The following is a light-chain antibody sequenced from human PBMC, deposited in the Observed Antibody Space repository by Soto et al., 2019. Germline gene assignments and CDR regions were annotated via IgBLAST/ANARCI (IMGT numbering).Light chain of an antibody. CDR1: QSVSSNY. J-gene: IGKJ1*01. Sequence: EIVLTQSPGTLSLSPGERVTLSCRASQSVSSNYITWYQQKPGQAPRRLIFGASSRATGIPDRFSGSGSGTDFTLTISRLEPEDFAVYYCQQYGSSPSTFGQGTKVDIK. V-gene: IGKV3-20*01. CDR3: QQYGSSPST. CDR2: GAS.